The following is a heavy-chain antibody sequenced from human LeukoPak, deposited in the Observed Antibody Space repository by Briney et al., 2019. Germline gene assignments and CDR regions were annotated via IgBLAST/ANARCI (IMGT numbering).Heavy chain of an antibody. V-gene: IGHV5-51*01. Sequence: GESLKISCKGSGYIFTSYWIGWGRQVPGKGLEWMGIIYPGESDTRYSPSFQGQVTISADKYIRTAYLQWSSLKASDTAMYYCASQYCSSTSCSRTEAFDIWGQGTMVTVSS. D-gene: IGHD2-2*01. CDR3: ASQYCSSTSCSRTEAFDI. J-gene: IGHJ3*02. CDR2: IYPGESDT. CDR1: GYIFTSYW.